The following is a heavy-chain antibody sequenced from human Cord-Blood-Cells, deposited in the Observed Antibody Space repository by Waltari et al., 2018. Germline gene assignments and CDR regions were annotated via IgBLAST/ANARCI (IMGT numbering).Heavy chain of an antibody. V-gene: IGHV4-39*02. Sequence: QLQLQASGPGLVKPSETLSLTCTVSGGSISSRSYYWGWIRQPPGKGLEWIGSIYYSGSTYYNPSLKSRVPISVDTSKNQFSLKLSSVTAADTAVYYCARELNYFDYWGQGTLVTVSS. J-gene: IGHJ4*02. CDR2: IYYSGST. CDR1: GGSISSRSYY. CDR3: ARELNYFDY.